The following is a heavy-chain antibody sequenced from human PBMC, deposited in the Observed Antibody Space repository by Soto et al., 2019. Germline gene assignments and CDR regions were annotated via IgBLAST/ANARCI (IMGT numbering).Heavy chain of an antibody. V-gene: IGHV3-33*01. J-gene: IGHJ4*02. Sequence: QVQLVESGGGVVQPGRSLRLSCAASGFTFSSYGMHWVRQAPGKGLEWVAVIWYDGSNKYYADSVKGRFTISRDNSKNTLYLQMNSLRAEDTAVYYCARDRGLGDSSGSPDYWGQGTLVTVSS. CDR3: ARDRGLGDSSGSPDY. CDR2: IWYDGSNK. CDR1: GFTFSSYG. D-gene: IGHD3-22*01.